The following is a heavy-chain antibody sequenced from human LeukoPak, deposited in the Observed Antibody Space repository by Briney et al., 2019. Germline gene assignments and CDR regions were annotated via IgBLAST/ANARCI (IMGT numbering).Heavy chain of an antibody. J-gene: IGHJ4*02. CDR3: AKTRYDYHSPIDY. D-gene: IGHD4-11*01. CDR1: GFTFSNSA. Sequence: GGSLRLSCATSGFTFSNSALSWVRQAPGKGLEWVSAITSGGDTYYADSVKGRFTMSRDNSKNTLSLQMNSLRAEDTAIYYCAKTRYDYHSPIDYWGQGAVVTVSS. V-gene: IGHV3-23*01. CDR2: ITSGGDT.